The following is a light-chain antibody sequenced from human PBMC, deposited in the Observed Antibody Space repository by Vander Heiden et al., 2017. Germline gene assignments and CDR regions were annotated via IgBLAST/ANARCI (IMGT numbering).Light chain of an antibody. V-gene: IGLV2-14*01. CDR2: DVS. J-gene: IGLJ1*01. Sequence: QSALTQPASVSGSPGQSITISCIGTSSDVGGFNYVSWNQQHPGKAPKLMVYDVSNRPSGVSNRFSGSKSGNTASLTISGLQAEDEADYYCSSYTSSSTLDVFGTGTKVTVL. CDR1: SSDVGGFNY. CDR3: SSYTSSSTLDV.